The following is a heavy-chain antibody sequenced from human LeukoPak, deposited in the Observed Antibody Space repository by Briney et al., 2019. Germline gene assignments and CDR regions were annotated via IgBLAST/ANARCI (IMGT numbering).Heavy chain of an antibody. CDR1: GYTFTSYY. CDR2: INPSGGST. J-gene: IGHJ4*02. V-gene: IGHV1-46*01. D-gene: IGHD2-2*01. Sequence: ASVKVSCKASGYTFTSYYMHWVRQAPGQGLEWMGIINPSGGSTSYAQKFQGRVTMTRDMSTSTVYMELSSLRSEDTAVYYCARGSLGYCSSTSCYERRYYFDYWGQGTLVTVSS. CDR3: ARGSLGYCSSTSCYERRYYFDY.